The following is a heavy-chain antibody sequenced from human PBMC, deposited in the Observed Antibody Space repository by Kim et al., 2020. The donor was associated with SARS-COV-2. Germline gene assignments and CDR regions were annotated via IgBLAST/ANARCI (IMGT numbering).Heavy chain of an antibody. D-gene: IGHD5-18*01. CDR2: ISSSSSYI. CDR3: AGDTAMDTASYYYYYGMDV. J-gene: IGHJ6*02. CDR1: GFTFSSYS. V-gene: IGHV3-21*01. Sequence: GGSLRLSCAAPGFTFSSYSMNWVRQAPGKGLEWVSSISSSSSYIYYADSVKGRFTISRDNAKNSLYLQMNSLRAEDTAVYYCAGDTAMDTASYYYYYGMDVWGQGATVTVSS.